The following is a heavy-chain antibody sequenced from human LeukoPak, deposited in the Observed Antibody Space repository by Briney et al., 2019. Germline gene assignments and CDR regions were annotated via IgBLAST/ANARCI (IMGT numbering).Heavy chain of an antibody. CDR2: INHSGST. CDR3: ARAYYDILTGYYRWDY. CDR1: GGSFSGYY. D-gene: IGHD3-9*01. V-gene: IGHV4-34*01. J-gene: IGHJ4*02. Sequence: PSETLSLTCAVYGGSFSGYYWSWIRQPPGKGLEWIGEINHSGSTNYNPSLKSRVTISVDTSKNQFSLKLSSVTAADTAVYYCARAYYDILTGYYRWDYWGQGTLVTVSS.